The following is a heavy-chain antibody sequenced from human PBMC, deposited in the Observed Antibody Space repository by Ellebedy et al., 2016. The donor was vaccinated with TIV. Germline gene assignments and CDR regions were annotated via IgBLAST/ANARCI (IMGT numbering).Heavy chain of an antibody. CDR1: GDTLTKHY. V-gene: IGHV1-46*01. J-gene: IGHJ4*02. D-gene: IGHD5-24*01. CDR3: ARDQGYRSLPDDF. Sequence: ASVKVSCKASGDTLTKHYMHWVRQAPGQGPEWMGVIHPGGVYTDFAQNLQGRLTLTRDTSTSTLYMELTSLRSDDTAVYYCARDQGYRSLPDDFWGQGTLVTVSS. CDR2: IHPGGVYT.